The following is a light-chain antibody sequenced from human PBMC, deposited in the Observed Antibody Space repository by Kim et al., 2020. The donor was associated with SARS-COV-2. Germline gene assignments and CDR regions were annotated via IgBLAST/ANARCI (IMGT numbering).Light chain of an antibody. CDR2: EVS. CDR3: SSYAGSNNFV. CDR1: SSGVGGYNY. Sequence: GQCVTSSCTGTSSGVGGYNYVSWYQQHPGNAPKLMIYEVSKRPSGVPDRFSGSKSGNTASLTVSGLQAEDEADYYCSSYAGSNNFVFGGGTKLTVL. J-gene: IGLJ3*02. V-gene: IGLV2-8*01.